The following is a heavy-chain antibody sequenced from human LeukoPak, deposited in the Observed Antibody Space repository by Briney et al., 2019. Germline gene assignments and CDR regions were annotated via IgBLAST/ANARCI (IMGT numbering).Heavy chain of an antibody. D-gene: IGHD6-13*01. J-gene: IGHJ4*02. CDR2: IIPIFGTA. V-gene: IGHV1-69*01. Sequence: PGGSLRLSCAASGYTFTGYYMHWVRQAPGQGLEWMGGIIPIFGTANYAQKFQGRVTITADESTSTAYMELSSLRSEDTAVYYCARGYSSSWIDYWGQGTLVTVSS. CDR3: ARGYSSSWIDY. CDR1: GYTFTGYY.